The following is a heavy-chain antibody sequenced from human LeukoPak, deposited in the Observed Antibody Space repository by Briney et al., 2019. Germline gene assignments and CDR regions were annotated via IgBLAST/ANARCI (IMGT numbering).Heavy chain of an antibody. V-gene: IGHV4-34*01. CDR1: GGSFSSYY. Sequence: SETLSLTCAVYGGSFSSYYCSWIRQPPGEGLEWIGEINHRGSTNYNPSLKSRVTISVDTSKNQFSLKLSSVTAADTAVYYCARGGDCSSTSCSNYYYYGMDVWGQGTTVTVSS. D-gene: IGHD2-2*01. CDR3: ARGGDCSSTSCSNYYYYGMDV. CDR2: INHRGST. J-gene: IGHJ6*02.